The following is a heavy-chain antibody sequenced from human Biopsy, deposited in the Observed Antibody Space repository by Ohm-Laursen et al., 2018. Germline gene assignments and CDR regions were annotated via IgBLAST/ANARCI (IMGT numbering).Heavy chain of an antibody. D-gene: IGHD1-20*01. CDR1: GGSFSGYY. CDR2: MNHGGST. J-gene: IGHJ4*02. Sequence: SETLSLTCAVYGGSFSGYYWSWIRQPPGKGLEWIGEMNHGGSTNYNSSLKSRVTISVDTSKNQFSLKLNSVTAVDTAVYYCARGSNWNDWSFDYWGQGTVVTVPS. V-gene: IGHV4-34*01. CDR3: ARGSNWNDWSFDY.